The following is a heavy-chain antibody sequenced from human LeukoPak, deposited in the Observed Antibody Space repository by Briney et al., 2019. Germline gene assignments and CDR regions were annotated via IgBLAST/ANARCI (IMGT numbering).Heavy chain of an antibody. J-gene: IGHJ4*02. CDR1: GYIFTSFW. D-gene: IGHD3-3*01. V-gene: IGHV5-51*01. CDR3: ARRAGDSRVDEY. CDR2: IYPGDSDT. Sequence: GESLKISCRASGYIFTSFWIGWVRQMPGKGLEWMAIIYPGDSDTRYSPSFQGQVTISADKSINTAYLQWSSPKASDTAMYYCARRAGDSRVDEYWGQGTLVTVSS.